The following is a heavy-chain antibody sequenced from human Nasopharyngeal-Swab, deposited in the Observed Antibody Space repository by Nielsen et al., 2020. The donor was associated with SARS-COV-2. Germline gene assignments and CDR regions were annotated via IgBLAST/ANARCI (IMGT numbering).Heavy chain of an antibody. CDR1: GYTFTSYA. CDR3: ARALTRSITIFGVVIPNWFDT. D-gene: IGHD3-3*01. V-gene: IGHV1-8*01. Sequence: ASVKVSCKASGYTFTSYAINCVRQATGQGLEWMGWMNPNSGNTGYAQKFQGRVTMTRNTSISTAYMELSSLRSEDTAVYYCARALTRSITIFGVVIPNWFDTWGQGTLVTVSS. CDR2: MNPNSGNT. J-gene: IGHJ5*02.